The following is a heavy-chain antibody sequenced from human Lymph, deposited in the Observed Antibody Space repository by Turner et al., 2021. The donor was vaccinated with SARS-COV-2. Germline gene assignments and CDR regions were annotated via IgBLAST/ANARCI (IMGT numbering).Heavy chain of an antibody. CDR2: ISYDGSNK. CDR3: ARYASGGYFYYGMDV. J-gene: IGHJ6*02. V-gene: IGHV3-30*04. Sequence: QVQLVESGGGVVQPGRSLRLSGAAPGFTFITYAIYWVRQAPGKGLEWVSVISYDGSNKYYADSVKGRFTISRDNSKNTLYLQMNSLRAEDTAVYYCARYASGGYFYYGMDVWGQGTTVTVSS. CDR1: GFTFITYA. D-gene: IGHD3-10*01.